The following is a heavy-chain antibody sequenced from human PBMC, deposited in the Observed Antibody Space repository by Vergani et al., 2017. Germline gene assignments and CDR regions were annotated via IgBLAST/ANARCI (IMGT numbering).Heavy chain of an antibody. J-gene: IGHJ5*02. V-gene: IGHV1-46*02. Sequence: VQLVQSGAEVRKPGASVTVSCTASGYIFKNYYIHWLRQAPGQAFEWMGILNPTTGHTTSAEKFMGRVDMTRDPSTDTSTRTVQMTLSSLRSEDTAVYYCARSIGDCAGATCRAYYYDRGGQGTRVTVSS. CDR2: LNPTTGHT. CDR3: ARSIGDCAGATCRAYYYDR. D-gene: IGHD2-21*01. CDR1: GYIFKNYY.